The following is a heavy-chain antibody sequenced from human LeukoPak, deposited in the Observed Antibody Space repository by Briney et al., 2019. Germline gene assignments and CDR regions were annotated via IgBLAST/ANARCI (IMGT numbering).Heavy chain of an antibody. CDR2: IYYSGST. D-gene: IGHD3-10*01. CDR1: GGSISSSSYY. Sequence: SETLSLTCTVSGGSISSSSYYWSWIRQPPGKGLEWIVYIYYSGSTNYNPSLKSRVTISVDTSKNQFSLKLSSVTAADTAVYYCARGVRGVIITYVWFDPWGQGTLVTVSS. V-gene: IGHV4-61*01. J-gene: IGHJ5*02. CDR3: ARGVRGVIITYVWFDP.